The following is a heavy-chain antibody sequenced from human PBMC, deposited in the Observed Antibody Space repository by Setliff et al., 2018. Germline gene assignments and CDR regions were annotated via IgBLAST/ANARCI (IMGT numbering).Heavy chain of an antibody. V-gene: IGHV3-66*01. CDR3: VRGLPFDY. Sequence: GGSLRLSCAASGFTFSSYSMNWVRQAPGKGPEYVSIIYTDGTTYYTDSVKGRFTISRDNSKNTLYLQLNSLRAEDTAVYYCVRGLPFDYWGQGTLVTVSS. CDR1: GFTFSSYS. J-gene: IGHJ4*02. CDR2: IYTDGTT.